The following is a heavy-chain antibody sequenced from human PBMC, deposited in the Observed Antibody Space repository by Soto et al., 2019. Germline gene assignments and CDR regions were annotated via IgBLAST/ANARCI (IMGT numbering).Heavy chain of an antibody. J-gene: IGHJ6*02. V-gene: IGHV4-59*01. CDR1: GGSISSYY. CDR3: ARDLISGGMDV. CDR2: IYYIGST. Sequence: SETLSLTCTVSGGSISSYYWSWIRQSPGKGLEWIGYIYYIGSTNYNPSLKSRVTISLDTSKNQFSLRLSSVTAADTAVYYCARDLISGGMDVWGQGTTVTVSS. D-gene: IGHD3-10*01.